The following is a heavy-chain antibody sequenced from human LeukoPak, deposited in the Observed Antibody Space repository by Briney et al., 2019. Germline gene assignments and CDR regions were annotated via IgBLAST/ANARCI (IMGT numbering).Heavy chain of an antibody. D-gene: IGHD3-22*01. CDR3: ARDAYYDSSGYDAFDI. V-gene: IGHV3-20*04. CDR1: GFTFDDYG. J-gene: IGHJ3*02. CDR2: INWNGGST. Sequence: GGSLRLSCAASGFTFDDYGMSWVRQAPGKGLEWVSGINWNGGSTGYADSVKGRFTISRDNAKNTLYLQMNSLRAEDTAVYYCARDAYYDSSGYDAFDIWGQGTMVTVSS.